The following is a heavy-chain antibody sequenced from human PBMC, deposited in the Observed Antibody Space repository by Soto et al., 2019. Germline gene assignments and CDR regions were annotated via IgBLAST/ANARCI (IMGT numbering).Heavy chain of an antibody. D-gene: IGHD6-19*01. CDR3: AKDAGIFEILAVAGTTLDY. Sequence: QVPLVESGGGVVQPGRSLRLSCAASGFTFSSYGMHWVRQAPGKGLEWVAVITYDGSNKYYADSVKGRFTISRDNSKNNLYLQMNSLRAEDTAVYYCAKDAGIFEILAVAGTTLDYWGQGTLVTVSS. J-gene: IGHJ4*02. CDR1: GFTFSSYG. CDR2: ITYDGSNK. V-gene: IGHV3-30*18.